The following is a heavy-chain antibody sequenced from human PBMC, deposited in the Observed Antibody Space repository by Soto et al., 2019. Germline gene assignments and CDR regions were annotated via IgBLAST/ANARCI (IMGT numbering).Heavy chain of an antibody. V-gene: IGHV3-30-3*01. Sequence: GSLRLSCTASGFTFSSYAMHWVRQAPGKGLEWVAVISYDGSNKYYADSVKGRFTISRDNSKNTLYLQMNSLRAEDMAVYYCARQSYSSYYFDYWGQGTLVTVSS. D-gene: IGHD6-13*01. CDR2: ISYDGSNK. CDR3: ARQSYSSYYFDY. CDR1: GFTFSSYA. J-gene: IGHJ4*02.